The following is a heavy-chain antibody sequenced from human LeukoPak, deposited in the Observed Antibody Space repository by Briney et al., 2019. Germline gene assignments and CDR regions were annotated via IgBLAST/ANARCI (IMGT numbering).Heavy chain of an antibody. D-gene: IGHD5-12*01. J-gene: IGHJ4*02. Sequence: ASVKVSCKASGYTFTTYDINWVRQVTGQGLEWMGWMNPNSGNTGFAQKFQDRVTMTRDTSISTAYMELSGLTSEDTAIYFCVRREWVRGYSRSLFGYWGQGTLVTVSS. V-gene: IGHV1-8*01. CDR2: MNPNSGNT. CDR3: VRREWVRGYSRSLFGY. CDR1: GYTFTTYD.